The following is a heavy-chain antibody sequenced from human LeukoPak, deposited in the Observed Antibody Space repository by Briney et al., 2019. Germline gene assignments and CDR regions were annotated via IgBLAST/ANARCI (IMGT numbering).Heavy chain of an antibody. V-gene: IGHV1-18*01. CDR2: VFGHTGHT. D-gene: IGHD3-3*01. CDR3: ATLDRLHYVLED. CDR1: GHTFTKNC. J-gene: IGHJ4*02. Sequence: ASVKVSCKTSGHTFTKNCISWVRQAPGQGLEWMGCVFGHTGHTKYTQKFQGRVIMTTDTSTATSYMELRSLISDDPAIYYCATLDRLHYVLEDWGQGTVVTVSS.